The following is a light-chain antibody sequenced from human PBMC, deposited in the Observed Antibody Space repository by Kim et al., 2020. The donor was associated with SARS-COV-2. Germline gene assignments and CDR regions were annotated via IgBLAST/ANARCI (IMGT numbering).Light chain of an antibody. CDR1: NIGSKS. CDR3: QVWDSTSDHWV. J-gene: IGLJ3*02. V-gene: IGLV3-21*04. Sequence: SYELTQPPSVSVAPGKTARITCGGNNIGSKSVHWYQQKSGQAPVLVIYYNRDRPSGIPERFSGSNSGNTATLTISTVEAGDEADYYCQVWDSTSDHWVFGGGTQLTVL. CDR2: YNR.